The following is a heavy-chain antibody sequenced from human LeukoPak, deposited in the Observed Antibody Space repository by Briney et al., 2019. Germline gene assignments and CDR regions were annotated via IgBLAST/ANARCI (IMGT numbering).Heavy chain of an antibody. Sequence: GGSLRLSCAASGFTFTSYAMSWVRQAPGKGLEWVSAISGSGGNTYYAAYVKGRFTISRDDSKNTLSLQMNSLRAEDTAVYYCAKARGIQLWFLDYWGQGTLVTVSS. CDR1: GFTFTSYA. V-gene: IGHV3-23*01. CDR2: ISGSGGNT. J-gene: IGHJ4*02. CDR3: AKARGIQLWFLDY. D-gene: IGHD5-18*01.